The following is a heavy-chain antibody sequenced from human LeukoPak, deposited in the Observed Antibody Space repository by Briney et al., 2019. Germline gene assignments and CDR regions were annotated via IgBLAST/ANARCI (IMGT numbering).Heavy chain of an antibody. D-gene: IGHD2-2*01. CDR2: INHSGST. J-gene: IGHJ6*03. V-gene: IGHV4-34*01. CDR1: GGSFSGYY. Sequence: SETLSLTCAVYGGSFSGYYWSWIRQPPGKGLEWIGEINHSGSTNYNPSLKSRVTISVDTSKNQISLKLSSVTAADTAVYYCARGRARYCSSTSCCRYYYYMDVWGKGTTVTVSS. CDR3: ARGRARYCSSTSCCRYYYYMDV.